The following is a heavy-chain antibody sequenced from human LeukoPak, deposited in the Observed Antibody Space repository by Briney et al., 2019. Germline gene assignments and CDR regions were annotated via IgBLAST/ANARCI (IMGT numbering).Heavy chain of an antibody. V-gene: IGHV1-46*01. CDR3: AREGAGRAFDI. CDR1: GYTFTSYY. J-gene: IGHJ3*02. Sequence: GASLKVSCKASGYTFTSYYIHWVRQAPGQGLEWMGIINPSGGSTNYAQKFQGRVTMTRDTSTSTVYMELSSLRSEDTAVYYCAREGAGRAFDIWGQGTMVTVSS. CDR2: INPSGGST. D-gene: IGHD1-26*01.